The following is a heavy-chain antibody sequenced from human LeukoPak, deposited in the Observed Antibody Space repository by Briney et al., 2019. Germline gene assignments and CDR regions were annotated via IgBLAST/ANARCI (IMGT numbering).Heavy chain of an antibody. Sequence: AASVKVSCKASGYTFTSYGISWVRQAPGQGLEWMGWISAYNGNTNYAQKLQGRVTMTTDTSTSTAYMELRSLRSDDTAVYYCAKDRLLNCRGDCYIFDYWGQGTVVTVSS. CDR1: GYTFTSYG. CDR2: ISAYNGNT. D-gene: IGHD2-21*02. V-gene: IGHV1-18*01. CDR3: AKDRLLNCRGDCYIFDY. J-gene: IGHJ4*02.